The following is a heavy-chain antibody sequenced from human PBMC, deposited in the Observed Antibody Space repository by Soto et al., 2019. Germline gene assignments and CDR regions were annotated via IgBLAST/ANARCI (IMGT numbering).Heavy chain of an antibody. V-gene: IGHV4-61*01. J-gene: IGHJ4*02. D-gene: IGHD3-10*01. CDR2: ISHSGRT. CDR1: GASLRSGSYY. Sequence: SETLSLTCTVSGASLRSGSYYWSWIRQPPGKGLEWIGYISHSGRTNYDPSLKSRLTMSVDTSQNQFSLQLNSVTAADTAVYYCSYGSSFDYWGQGTLVTAPQ. CDR3: SYGSSFDY.